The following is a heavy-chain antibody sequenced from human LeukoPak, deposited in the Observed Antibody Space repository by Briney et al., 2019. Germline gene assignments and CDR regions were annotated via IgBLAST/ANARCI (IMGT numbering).Heavy chain of an antibody. CDR2: MNPNSGNT. CDR3: ASALKRGSAGTLIDH. CDR1: GYSSTSHD. V-gene: IGHV1-8*01. J-gene: IGHJ4*02. D-gene: IGHD6-13*01. Sequence: ASVKVSCKASGYSSTSHDINWVRQATGQGLERMGWMNPNSGNTGYAQKFQDRVTMTRNTSISTAYLELSSLGSEDTAMYYCASALKRGSAGTLIDHWGQGTLVTVSS.